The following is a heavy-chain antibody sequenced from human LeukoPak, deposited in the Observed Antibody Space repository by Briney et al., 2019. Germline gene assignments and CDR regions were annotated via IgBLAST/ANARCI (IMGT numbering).Heavy chain of an antibody. CDR1: GFKLSSYS. Sequence: PGGSLRLSCAASGFKLSSYSMNWVRQAPGKGLEWVSSITSSSSYIYYADSMKGRFTISRDNAKNSLFLQMNSLRAEDTAVYYCAREGYSPYWGQGTLVTVSS. CDR2: ITSSSSYI. J-gene: IGHJ4*02. D-gene: IGHD6-13*01. V-gene: IGHV3-21*01. CDR3: AREGYSPY.